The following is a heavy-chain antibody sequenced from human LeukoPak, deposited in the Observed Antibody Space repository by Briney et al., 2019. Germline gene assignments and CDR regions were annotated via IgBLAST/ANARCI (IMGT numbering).Heavy chain of an antibody. CDR3: ATANSYGSGSYYT. CDR1: GFSIRIYY. Sequence: SQTLSLTCTVSGFSIRIYYWNCSRQPPGKGRDWIGYVYYSGNTNYNPSLKSRVTISVDTAKNQLSLKLAAVTAADTAVYYCATANSYGSGSYYTWGQGTLVSVSS. J-gene: IGHJ4*02. CDR2: VYYSGNT. V-gene: IGHV4-59*01. D-gene: IGHD3-10*01.